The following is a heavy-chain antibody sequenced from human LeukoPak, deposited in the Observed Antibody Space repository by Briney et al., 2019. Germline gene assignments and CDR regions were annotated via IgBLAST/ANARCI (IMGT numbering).Heavy chain of an antibody. CDR3: ARGTYCSGGSCYYTFDY. CDR1: GGTFSSYA. Sequence: SVKVSCKASGGTFSSYAISWVRQAPGQGLEWMGGIIPIFGTANYVQKFQGRVTITTDESTSTAYMELSSLRSEDTAVYYCARGTYCSGGSCYYTFDYWGQGTLVTVSS. V-gene: IGHV1-69*05. J-gene: IGHJ4*02. CDR2: IIPIFGTA. D-gene: IGHD2-15*01.